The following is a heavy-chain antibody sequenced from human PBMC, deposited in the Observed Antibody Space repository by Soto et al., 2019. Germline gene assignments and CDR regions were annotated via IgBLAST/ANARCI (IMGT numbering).Heavy chain of an antibody. Sequence: ASVKVSCKASGYSFTDYHIHWLRQAPGQGLEWLGRINPKSGGTSTAQKFQGWVTMTRDRSISTVYMELTRLRSDDTAVYFCARGHSTDCSNGVCSFFYNHEMDVWGQGTTVTVSS. D-gene: IGHD2-8*01. CDR2: INPKSGGT. CDR3: ARGHSTDCSNGVCSFFYNHEMDV. CDR1: GYSFTDYH. V-gene: IGHV1-2*04. J-gene: IGHJ6*02.